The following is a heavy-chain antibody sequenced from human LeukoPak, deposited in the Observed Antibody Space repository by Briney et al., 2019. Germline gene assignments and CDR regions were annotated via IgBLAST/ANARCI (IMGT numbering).Heavy chain of an antibody. Sequence: GGSLRLSCAASGFTFSSYSMNWVRQAPGKGLEWVSSISSSSSYIYYADSVKGRFTISRDNAKNSLYLQMNSLRAEDTAVYYCARDRYEFRGGYFRDAFDIWGQGTMVTVSS. CDR1: GFTFSSYS. CDR2: ISSSSSYI. D-gene: IGHD1-26*01. CDR3: ARDRYEFRGGYFRDAFDI. V-gene: IGHV3-21*01. J-gene: IGHJ4*02.